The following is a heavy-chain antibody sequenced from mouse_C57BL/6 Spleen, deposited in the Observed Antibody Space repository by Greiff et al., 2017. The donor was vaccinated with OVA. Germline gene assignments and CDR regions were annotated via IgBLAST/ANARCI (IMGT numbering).Heavy chain of an antibody. V-gene: IGHV7-3*01. CDR2: IRNKANGYTT. CDR3: ARWRVDYAMDY. J-gene: IGHJ4*01. Sequence: EVKLVESGGGLVQPGGSLSLSCAASGFTFTDYYMSWVRQPPGKALEWLGFIRNKANGYTTEYSASVKGRFTISRDNSQSILYLQMNALRAEDSATYYCARWRVDYAMDYWGQGTSVTVSS. CDR1: GFTFTDYY.